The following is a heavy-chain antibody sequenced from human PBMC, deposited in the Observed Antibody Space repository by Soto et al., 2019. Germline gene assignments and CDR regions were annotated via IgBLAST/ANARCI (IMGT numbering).Heavy chain of an antibody. Sequence: QVQLVQSGAEVKKPGASVKVSCKASGYTFTSYGISWVRQAPGQGLEWMGWISAYNVNTNYAQKHQVRVIMTPDYYTSTAYIELRRDRSADTAVYYFARDNGDGSASYFGYWGQGTLVTVSS. CDR2: ISAYNVNT. CDR3: ARDNGDGSASYFGY. CDR1: GYTFTSYG. D-gene: IGHD3-10*01. V-gene: IGHV1-18*01. J-gene: IGHJ4*02.